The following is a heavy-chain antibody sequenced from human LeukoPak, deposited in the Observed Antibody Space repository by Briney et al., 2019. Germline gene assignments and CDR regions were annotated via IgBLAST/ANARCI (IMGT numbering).Heavy chain of an antibody. CDR1: GGSISSSNW. V-gene: IGHV4-4*02. Sequence: SGTLSLTCAVSGGSISSSNWWSWVRQPPGKGLEWIGEIYHSGSTNYNPSLKSRVTISVDKSKNQFSLKLSSVTAADTAVYYCAREGLNMVRGVIPKEAWGWFDPWGQGTLVTVSS. D-gene: IGHD3-10*01. CDR3: AREGLNMVRGVIPKEAWGWFDP. CDR2: IYHSGST. J-gene: IGHJ5*02.